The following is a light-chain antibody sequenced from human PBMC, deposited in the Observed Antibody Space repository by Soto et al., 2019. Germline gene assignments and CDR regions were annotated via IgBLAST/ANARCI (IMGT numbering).Light chain of an antibody. CDR1: SSNIGSNT. J-gene: IGLJ1*01. V-gene: IGLV1-44*01. CDR3: AAWDDSLNGLV. Sequence: QSVLTQPPSASGTPGQRVTISCSGSSSNIGSNTVNWYQQLPGTAPKLLIYNTNQRPSGVPDRFSGSKSGTSASLAISGPHAEDEADYYCAAWDDSLNGLVFGTGTKVTVL. CDR2: NTN.